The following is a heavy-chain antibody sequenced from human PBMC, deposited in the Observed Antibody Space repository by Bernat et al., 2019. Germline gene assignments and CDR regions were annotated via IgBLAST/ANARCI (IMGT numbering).Heavy chain of an antibody. Sequence: QVQLVESGGGVVQPGRSLRLSCAASGFTFSSYGMHWVRQAPGKGLEWVAVISYDGSNKYYADSVKGRFTISRDSSKNTLYLQMNSLRAEDTAVYYCAKDEAAGPFDYWGQGTLVTVSS. CDR2: ISYDGSNK. V-gene: IGHV3-30*18. CDR3: AKDEAAGPFDY. J-gene: IGHJ4*02. D-gene: IGHD6-13*01. CDR1: GFTFSSYG.